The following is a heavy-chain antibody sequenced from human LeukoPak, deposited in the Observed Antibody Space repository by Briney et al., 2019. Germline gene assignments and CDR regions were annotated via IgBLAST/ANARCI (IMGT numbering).Heavy chain of an antibody. CDR1: GYSFTSYW. D-gene: IGHD3-9*01. Sequence: GESLKISCKGSGYSFTSYWIGWVRQMPGKGLELMGIIYPGDSDTRYSPSFQGQVTISADKSISTAYLQWSSLKASATPMYYGGRIHFDWYLDPWRQDTLATVSS. CDR2: IYPGDSDT. V-gene: IGHV5-51*01. J-gene: IGHJ5*02. CDR3: GRIHFDWYLDP.